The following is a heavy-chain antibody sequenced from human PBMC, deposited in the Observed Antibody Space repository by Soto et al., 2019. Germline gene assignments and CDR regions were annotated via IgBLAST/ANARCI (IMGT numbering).Heavy chain of an antibody. CDR3: ARLYYYDSSGYIRGYYFDY. Sequence: EVQLVQSGAEVKKPGESLKISCKGSGYSFTSYWIGWVRQMPGKGLEWMGIIYPGDSDTRYSPSFQGQVTISADKSICTAYLQWSSLRTSDTAMYYCARLYYYDSSGYIRGYYFDYWGQGTLVTASS. CDR2: IYPGDSDT. V-gene: IGHV5-51*01. CDR1: GYSFTSYW. D-gene: IGHD3-22*01. J-gene: IGHJ4*02.